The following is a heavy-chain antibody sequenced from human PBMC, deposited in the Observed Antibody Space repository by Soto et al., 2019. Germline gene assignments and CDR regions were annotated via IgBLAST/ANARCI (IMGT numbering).Heavy chain of an antibody. CDR3: TTYEGFLVVPDY. J-gene: IGHJ4*02. CDR2: IKSKTDGGTT. V-gene: IGHV3-15*07. Sequence: TGGSLRLSCAASGFTFHKAWMNWVRQAPGKGLEWVGRIKSKTDGGTTDYISPVKGRFTISRDDSKNTLYLQMNSLKTEDTAVYYCTTYEGFLVVPDYWGQGTLVTVS. CDR1: GFTFHKAW. D-gene: IGHD2-8*02.